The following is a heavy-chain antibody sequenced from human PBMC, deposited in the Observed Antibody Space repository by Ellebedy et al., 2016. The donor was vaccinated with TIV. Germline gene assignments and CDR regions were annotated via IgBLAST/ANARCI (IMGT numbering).Heavy chain of an antibody. CDR2: ISYDGSNK. J-gene: IGHJ6*02. Sequence: GESLKISCAASGFTFSSYGMHWVRQAPGKGLEWVAVISYDGSNKYYADSVKGRFTISRDNSKNTLYLQMNSLRAEDTAVYYCARDGVGFGELPIYGMDVWGQGTTVTVSS. V-gene: IGHV3-30*03. CDR1: GFTFSSYG. CDR3: ARDGVGFGELPIYGMDV. D-gene: IGHD3-10*01.